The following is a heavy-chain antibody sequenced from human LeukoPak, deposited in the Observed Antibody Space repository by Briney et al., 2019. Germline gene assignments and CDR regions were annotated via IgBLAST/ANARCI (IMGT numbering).Heavy chain of an antibody. CDR1: GGSLSVYY. J-gene: IGHJ3*02. V-gene: IGHV4-34*01. Sequence: SETLSLTCAVYGGSLSVYYWSWIRQPPGKGLECIGEIYHSGSTNYNPSLKSPVTISVDTSKNQFPLTLSSVTAADTAVYYCARRTMYYYGSELAFDIWGQGTMVTVSS. CDR3: ARRTMYYYGSELAFDI. CDR2: IYHSGST. D-gene: IGHD3-10*01.